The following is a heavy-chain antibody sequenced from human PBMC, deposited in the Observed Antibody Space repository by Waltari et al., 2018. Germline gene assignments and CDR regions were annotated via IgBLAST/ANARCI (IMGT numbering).Heavy chain of an antibody. V-gene: IGHV3-7*01. CDR3: AGGGGYLHEH. CDR1: GFTFGSLW. D-gene: IGHD5-12*01. Sequence: EVQLVESGGGLVQPGGSVRLSCAASGFTFGSLWMNGVRQAPGKGLEWVAIIKQDGSERHYVDSVNGRFTISRDNAKNSLYLEMNGLRAEDTAVYYCAGGGGYLHEHWGQGTLVTVSS. J-gene: IGHJ4*02. CDR2: IKQDGSER.